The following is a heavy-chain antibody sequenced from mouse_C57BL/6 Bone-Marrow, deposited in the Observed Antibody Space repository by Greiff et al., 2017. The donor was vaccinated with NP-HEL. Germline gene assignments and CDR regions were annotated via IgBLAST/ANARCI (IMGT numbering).Heavy chain of an antibody. Sequence: QVQLQQPGAELVKPGASVKLSCKASGYTFTSYWMRWVKQRPGQGLEWIGEIDPSDSYTNYNQKFKGKATLTVDTSSSTAYMQLSSLTSEDSAVYYCASEAPFFTTVVYFDYWGQGTTLTVSS. J-gene: IGHJ2*01. V-gene: IGHV1-50*01. CDR3: ASEAPFFTTVVYFDY. D-gene: IGHD1-1*01. CDR2: IDPSDSYT. CDR1: GYTFTSYW.